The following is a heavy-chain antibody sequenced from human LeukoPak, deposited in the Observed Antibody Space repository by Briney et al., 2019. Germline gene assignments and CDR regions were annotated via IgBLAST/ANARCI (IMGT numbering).Heavy chain of an antibody. V-gene: IGHV5-51*01. CDR2: IYPGDSDT. Sequence: GESLKISCKGSGYRFSNYWIAWVRQTPGKGLEWMGIIYPGDSDTRYSPSLQGQVTISADKSISTAYLQWNSLKASDTAMYYCARARYCSGGSCYAEYWGQGTLVTVSS. CDR1: GYRFSNYW. CDR3: ARARYCSGGSCYAEY. J-gene: IGHJ4*02. D-gene: IGHD2-15*01.